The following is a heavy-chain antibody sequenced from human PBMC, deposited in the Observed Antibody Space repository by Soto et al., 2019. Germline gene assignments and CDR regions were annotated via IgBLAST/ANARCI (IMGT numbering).Heavy chain of an antibody. Sequence: GGSLRLSCAASGFTFSSYAMHWVRQAPGRGLEYVSAISSNGGSTYYANSVKGRFTISRDNSKNTLYLQMGSLRAEDMAVYYCARDSPYGDYVSDYYYYYMDVWGKGTTVTVS. J-gene: IGHJ6*03. D-gene: IGHD4-17*01. CDR2: ISSNGGST. CDR3: ARDSPYGDYVSDYYYYYMDV. V-gene: IGHV3-64*01. CDR1: GFTFSSYA.